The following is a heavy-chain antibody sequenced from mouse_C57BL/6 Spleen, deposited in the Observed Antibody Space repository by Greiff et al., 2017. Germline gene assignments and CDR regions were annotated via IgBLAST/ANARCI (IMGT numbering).Heavy chain of an antibody. D-gene: IGHD2-1*01. Sequence: QVQLQQPGAELVKPGASVKMSCKASGYTFTSYWITWVKQRPGQGLEWIGDIYPGSGSTNYNEKFKSKATLTVDTSSSTAYMQRSSLTSEDSAVYYCARRELYYGNYSFDYWGQGTTLTVSS. J-gene: IGHJ2*01. CDR2: IYPGSGST. CDR1: GYTFTSYW. CDR3: ARRELYYGNYSFDY. V-gene: IGHV1-55*01.